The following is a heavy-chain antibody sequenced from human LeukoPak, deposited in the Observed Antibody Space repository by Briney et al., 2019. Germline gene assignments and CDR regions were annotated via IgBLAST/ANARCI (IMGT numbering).Heavy chain of an antibody. V-gene: IGHV4-38-2*02. CDR1: GYSISTGYY. J-gene: IGHJ4*02. CDR3: AREGFGDLGGGYFDY. D-gene: IGHD4-17*01. Sequence: SETLSLTCTVSGYSISTGYYWDWIRQPPGKGLEWIGTFYHGGSTYYNPSLKSRVTISVDTSKNQFSLNLTSVTAADTAVYYCAREGFGDLGGGYFDYWGQGTLVTVSS. CDR2: FYHGGST.